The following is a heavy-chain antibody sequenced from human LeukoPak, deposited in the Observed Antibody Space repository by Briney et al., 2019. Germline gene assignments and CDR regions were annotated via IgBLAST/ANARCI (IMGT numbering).Heavy chain of an antibody. V-gene: IGHV1-69*06. Sequence: ASVKVSCKDSGGTFSSYAISWVRQAPGQGLEWMGGFIPIFGTANYAQKFQGRVTITADKSTSTAYMELSSLRSEDTAVYYCARGGYFDWIRTYYYYYMDVWGKGTTVTISS. CDR3: ARGGYFDWIRTYYYYYMDV. J-gene: IGHJ6*03. D-gene: IGHD3-9*01. CDR1: GGTFSSYA. CDR2: FIPIFGTA.